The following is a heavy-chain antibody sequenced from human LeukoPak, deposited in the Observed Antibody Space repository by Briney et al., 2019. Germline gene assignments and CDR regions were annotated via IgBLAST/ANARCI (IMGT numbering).Heavy chain of an antibody. J-gene: IGHJ6*03. D-gene: IGHD6-19*01. CDR3: ARDGGYSSGWYIGGAYYYYYMDV. V-gene: IGHV3-64*01. CDR1: GFTFSSYA. Sequence: PGGSLRLSCAASGFTFSSYAMHWVRRAPGKGLEYVSAISSNGGSTYYANSVKGRFTISRDNSKNTLYLQMGSLRAEDMAVYYCARDGGYSSGWYIGGAYYYYYMDVWGKGTTVTISS. CDR2: ISSNGGST.